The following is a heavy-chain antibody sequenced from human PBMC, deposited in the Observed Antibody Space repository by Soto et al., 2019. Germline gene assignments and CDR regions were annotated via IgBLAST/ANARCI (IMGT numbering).Heavy chain of an antibody. J-gene: IGHJ6*02. V-gene: IGHV3-23*01. CDR3: AKEVVVESAGRSHYYYYGLDV. CDR2: ISGSGGRT. Sequence: EVQLLESGGGLVQPGGSLRLSCEASGFTFSIYAMNWVRQAPGKGLEWVSVISGSGGRTYYADSVKGRFTMSRDNSNNPLYLQMNSLRADDTAVYYCAKEVVVESAGRSHYYYYGLDVWGQGTTVTVSS. D-gene: IGHD2-2*01. CDR1: GFTFSIYA.